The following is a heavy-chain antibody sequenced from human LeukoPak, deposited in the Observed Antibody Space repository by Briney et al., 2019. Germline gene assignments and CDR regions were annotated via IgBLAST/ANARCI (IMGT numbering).Heavy chain of an antibody. Sequence: GSSVKVSCKASGGIFSSYAISWVRQAPGQGLEWMGRIIPILGIANYAQKFQGRVTITAGKSTSTAYMELSSLRSEDTAVYYCAREKTLRGSGSYSFDYWGQGTLVTVSS. J-gene: IGHJ4*02. D-gene: IGHD3-10*01. CDR3: AREKTLRGSGSYSFDY. CDR1: GGIFSSYA. V-gene: IGHV1-69*04. CDR2: IIPILGIA.